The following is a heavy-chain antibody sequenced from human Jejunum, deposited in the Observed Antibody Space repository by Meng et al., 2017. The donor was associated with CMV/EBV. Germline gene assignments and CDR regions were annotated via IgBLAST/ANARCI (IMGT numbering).Heavy chain of an antibody. Sequence: GFTFRGYWMSWVRQAPGKGLEWVANIKKDGSEKHYVDSVKGRFTISRDNAENSLYLQMNSLRAEDTAVYYCATEPPVSQTSSPIRWGQGTLVTVSS. V-gene: IGHV3-7*01. CDR3: ATEPPVSQTSSPIR. CDR1: GFTFRGYW. J-gene: IGHJ4*02. D-gene: IGHD6-13*01. CDR2: IKKDGSEK.